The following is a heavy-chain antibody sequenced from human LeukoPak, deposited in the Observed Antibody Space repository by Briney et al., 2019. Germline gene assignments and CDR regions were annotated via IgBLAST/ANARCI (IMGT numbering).Heavy chain of an antibody. Sequence: PGGSLRLSCAASGFTFSSYSISWVRQTPGKGLECVSAISGSGGTTYCANSVEGRFTISRDSSKNTVYLQMNSLRAEDTAVYYCAKRLSSGWYGVTFFDSWGQGTLVSVSS. D-gene: IGHD6-19*01. V-gene: IGHV3-23*01. J-gene: IGHJ4*02. CDR2: ISGSGGTT. CDR1: GFTFSSYS. CDR3: AKRLSSGWYGVTFFDS.